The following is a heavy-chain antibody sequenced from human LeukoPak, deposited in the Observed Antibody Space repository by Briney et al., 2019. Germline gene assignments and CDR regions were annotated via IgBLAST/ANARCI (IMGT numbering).Heavy chain of an antibody. Sequence: GGSLRLSCAASGFTFSSYAMHWVRQAPGKGLEWVAVISYDGSNKYYADSVKGRFTISRDNSKKTLYLQMNSLRAEDTAVYYCARDPRFDYWGQGTLVTVSS. CDR2: ISYDGSNK. J-gene: IGHJ4*02. CDR1: GFTFSSYA. CDR3: ARDPRFDY. V-gene: IGHV3-30*04.